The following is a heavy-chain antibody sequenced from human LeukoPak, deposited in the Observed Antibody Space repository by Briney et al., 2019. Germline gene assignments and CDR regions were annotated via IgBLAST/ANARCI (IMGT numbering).Heavy chain of an antibody. D-gene: IGHD3-22*01. Sequence: GGSLRLSCAASGFTFSSYGMSWVRQAPGKGLEWVSAISGSGGNTYYADSVKGRFTISRDNFKNTLYLQMNSLRAEDTAVYYCANGFYYDSSGYFSYWGQGTLVTVSS. CDR1: GFTFSSYG. CDR2: ISGSGGNT. CDR3: ANGFYYDSSGYFSY. V-gene: IGHV3-23*01. J-gene: IGHJ4*02.